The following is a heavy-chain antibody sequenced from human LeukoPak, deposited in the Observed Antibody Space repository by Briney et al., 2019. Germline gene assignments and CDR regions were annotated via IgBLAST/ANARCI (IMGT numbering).Heavy chain of an antibody. CDR1: GGSTSSYY. CDR3: AGGHSSSWYRFFDY. Sequence: SETLSLTCTVSGGSTSSYYGSWIRQPAGEGLEWIGRIYTNGSPNYNPSLKSRVTMSIDTSRNQFSLRLSSVAAADTAVYYCAGGHSSSWYRFFDYWGQGTLVTVSS. CDR2: IYTNGSP. J-gene: IGHJ4*02. V-gene: IGHV4-4*07. D-gene: IGHD6-13*01.